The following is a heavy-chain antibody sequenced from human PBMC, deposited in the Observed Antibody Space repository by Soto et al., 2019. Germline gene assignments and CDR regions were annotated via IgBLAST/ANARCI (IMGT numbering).Heavy chain of an antibody. D-gene: IGHD3-3*01. V-gene: IGHV3-48*03. J-gene: IGHJ4*02. CDR3: ARDTYYDFWSGTDY. Sequence: PGGSLRLSCAASGFTFSSYEMNWVRQAPGKGLEWVSYISSSGSTIYYADSVKGRFTISRDNAKNSLYLQMNSLRAEDTAVYYCARDTYYDFWSGTDYWGRGTLVTVSS. CDR2: ISSSGSTI. CDR1: GFTFSSYE.